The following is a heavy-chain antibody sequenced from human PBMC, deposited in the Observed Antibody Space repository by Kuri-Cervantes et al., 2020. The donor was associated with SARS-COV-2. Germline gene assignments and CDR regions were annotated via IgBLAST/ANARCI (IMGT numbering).Heavy chain of an antibody. Sequence: SQTLSLTCAVSGGSISSSGYYWGWIRQPPGKGLECIGKIYSSGNTYYNPSLKSRVTISVDTSKNQFSLKLSSVTAADTAVYYCARGQNSELLWFGESISYYFDYWGQGTLVTVSS. J-gene: IGHJ4*02. CDR3: ARGQNSELLWFGESISYYFDY. CDR2: IYSSGNT. CDR1: GGSISSSGYY. V-gene: IGHV4-39*01. D-gene: IGHD3-10*01.